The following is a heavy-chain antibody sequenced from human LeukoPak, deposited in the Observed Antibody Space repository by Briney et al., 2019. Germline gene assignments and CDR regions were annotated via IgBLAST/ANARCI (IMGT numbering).Heavy chain of an antibody. CDR2: IYYSGST. Sequence: SETLSLTCTVSGGSISSGGYYWSWIRQHPGKGLEWIGYIYYSGSTYYNPSLKSRVTISVDTSKNQFSLKLSSVTAADTAVYYCARLRDSSGYLFAFDIWGQGTMVTVSS. CDR3: ARLRDSSGYLFAFDI. D-gene: IGHD3-22*01. CDR1: GGSISSGGYY. V-gene: IGHV4-31*03. J-gene: IGHJ3*02.